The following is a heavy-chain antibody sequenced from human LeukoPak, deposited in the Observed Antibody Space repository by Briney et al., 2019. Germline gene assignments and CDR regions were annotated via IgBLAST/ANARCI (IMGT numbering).Heavy chain of an antibody. J-gene: IGHJ4*02. CDR1: GASISNDAYH. Sequence: SETLSLSCTVSGASISNDAYHWGWIRQPPGKGLEWIGSINYSGGTHYNPSLKSRVTISADKSKNQSSLKLSSVTAADTAVYYCARLWSTDCSAGTCPHQPNYWGQGTLVTVSS. CDR3: ARLWSTDCSAGTCPHQPNY. D-gene: IGHD2-15*01. V-gene: IGHV4-39*01. CDR2: INYSGGT.